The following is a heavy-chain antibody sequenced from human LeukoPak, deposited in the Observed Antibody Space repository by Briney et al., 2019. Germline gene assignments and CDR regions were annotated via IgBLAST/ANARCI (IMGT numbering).Heavy chain of an antibody. CDR3: ARYSSGFLDS. J-gene: IGHJ4*02. Sequence: GGSLRLSCAASGFTFSSYGIHWVRQAPGKGLEWVAVIWPDGSNKYYADSVKGRFTISRDNPKNTLYLQMNSLRAEDTAVYYCARYSSGFLDSWGQGTLVTVSS. D-gene: IGHD6-19*01. CDR2: IWPDGSNK. CDR1: GFTFSSYG. V-gene: IGHV3-33*08.